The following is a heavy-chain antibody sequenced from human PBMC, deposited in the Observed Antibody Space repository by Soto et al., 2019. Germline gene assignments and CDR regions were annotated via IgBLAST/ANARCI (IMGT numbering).Heavy chain of an antibody. V-gene: IGHV3-66*01. D-gene: IGHD2-15*01. Sequence: EVHLVESGGGLVQPGGSLRLSCAASGFTVSSKYMSWVRQAPGKGLEWVSLIQSGGTTYYEGSVKDRFTISRDTSSNKLHLQMDSLRAEDTAVYYCARYDGLCAGGRCYGVPLDVWGKGTPVTVSS. CDR2: IQSGGTT. CDR3: ARYDGLCAGGRCYGVPLDV. CDR1: GFTVSSKY. J-gene: IGHJ6*04.